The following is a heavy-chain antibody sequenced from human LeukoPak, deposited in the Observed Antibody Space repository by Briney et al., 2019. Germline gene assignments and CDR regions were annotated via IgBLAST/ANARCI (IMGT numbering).Heavy chain of an antibody. CDR3: TKRDGYNSFDY. Sequence: GGSLRLSCSASGITFSSHAMHWVRQAPGKGLEYVSAISDNGGMTFYADSVKGRFTISRDNAKNSLYLQMSSLRDEDTAVYYCTKRDGYNSFDYWGQGTLVTVSS. D-gene: IGHD5-24*01. CDR2: ISDNGGMT. CDR1: GITFSSHA. J-gene: IGHJ4*02. V-gene: IGHV3-64*04.